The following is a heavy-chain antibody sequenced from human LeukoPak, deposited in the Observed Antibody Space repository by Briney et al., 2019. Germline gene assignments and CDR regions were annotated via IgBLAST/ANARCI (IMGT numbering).Heavy chain of an antibody. CDR1: GGTFSSYA. CDR3: ARDQGGSFDY. CDR2: IILIFGTA. D-gene: IGHD3-16*01. Sequence: SVKVSCKASGGTFSSYAISWVRHAPGQGLEWNGGIILIFGTANYAQKFQGRVTITTDESTSTAYMELSSLRSEDTAVYYCARDQGGSFDYWGQGTLVTVSS. J-gene: IGHJ4*02. V-gene: IGHV1-69*05.